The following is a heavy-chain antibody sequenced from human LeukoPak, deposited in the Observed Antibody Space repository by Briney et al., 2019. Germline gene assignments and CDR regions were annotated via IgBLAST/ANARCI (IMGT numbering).Heavy chain of an antibody. CDR3: AKPRTFYDILTVSFQQ. V-gene: IGHV3-30*18. CDR1: GFTYTKYG. D-gene: IGHD3-9*01. J-gene: IGHJ1*01. Sequence: PGRSLRLSCAASGFTYTKYGMHWVRQAPGKGLEWVGVISYDGSEQHYGASVKGRFSISRDDSKSTIYLQMNSLTVEGTALYYCAKPRTFYDILTVSFQQWGQGTWVSVSS. CDR2: ISYDGSEQ.